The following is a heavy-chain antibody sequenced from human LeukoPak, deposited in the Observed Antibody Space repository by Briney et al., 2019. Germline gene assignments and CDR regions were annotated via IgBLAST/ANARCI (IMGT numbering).Heavy chain of an antibody. D-gene: IGHD2-21*01. V-gene: IGHV1-24*01. CDR2: FNPGDGKI. Sequence: ASVKVSCKVSGYTLIELSIPWVRQAPGNGLEWMGGFNPGDGKIIYAQKFQGRVTMTEDTSADTAYMELSTLKSEDTAVYYCATRIAAVVVIDYWGQGTLVTVSP. CDR3: ATRIAAVVVIDY. CDR1: GYTLIELS. J-gene: IGHJ4*02.